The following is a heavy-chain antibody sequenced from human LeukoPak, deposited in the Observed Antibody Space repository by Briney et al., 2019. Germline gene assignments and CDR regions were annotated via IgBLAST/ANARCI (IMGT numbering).Heavy chain of an antibody. J-gene: IGHJ4*02. V-gene: IGHV3-53*01. D-gene: IGHD4/OR15-4a*01. CDR2: LYIYGST. CDR3: SILMVITSVTRGFDY. Sequence: PGGSLRLSCAASGFTVSNNYMSWVRQAPGKGLEWVSHLYIYGSTTYADSVKGRFTVSRDNSKNTLYLQRNSLRAEDTAGYYWSILMVITSVTRGFDYWGQGTLVTVSS. CDR1: GFTVSNNY.